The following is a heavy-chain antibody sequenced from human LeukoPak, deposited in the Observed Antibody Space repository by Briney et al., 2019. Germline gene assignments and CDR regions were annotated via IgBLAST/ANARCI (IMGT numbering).Heavy chain of an antibody. V-gene: IGHV4-39*01. CDR3: ASHAGDLFTGFDY. CDR1: GGFISSSNYY. J-gene: IGHJ4*02. Sequence: SETLSLTCTVSGGFISSSNYYWGWIRQPPGKGLEWIGSIYYSGSTYYNPSLKSRVTISVDTSKNQFSLKLSPVTAADTAVYYCASHAGDLFTGFDYWGQGTLVTVSS. CDR2: IYYSGST. D-gene: IGHD3-9*01.